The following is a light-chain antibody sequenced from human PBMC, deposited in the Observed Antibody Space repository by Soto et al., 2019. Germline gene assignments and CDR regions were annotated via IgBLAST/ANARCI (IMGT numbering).Light chain of an antibody. J-gene: IGKJ4*01. V-gene: IGKV3-15*01. CDR2: GAS. Sequence: EIVMTQSPATLSVSPGERATLSCRASQSVNSNLAWYQQKPGQAPRLLIYGASTRVAGIPARFSGSGSGTEFSLTISSLQSEDFAVYYCQQYDKSPLTFGGGTKVEI. CDR1: QSVNSN. CDR3: QQYDKSPLT.